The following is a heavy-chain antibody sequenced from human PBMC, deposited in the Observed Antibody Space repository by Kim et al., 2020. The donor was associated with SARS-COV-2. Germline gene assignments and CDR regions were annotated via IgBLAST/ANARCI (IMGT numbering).Heavy chain of an antibody. CDR3: ASRDCSRTSCYDGMDV. Sequence: SLESRVTISVDTSKNQFSLKLRSVTAADTAVYYCASRDCSRTSCYDGMDVWGQGTTVTVSS. D-gene: IGHD2-2*01. V-gene: IGHV4-39*01. J-gene: IGHJ6*02.